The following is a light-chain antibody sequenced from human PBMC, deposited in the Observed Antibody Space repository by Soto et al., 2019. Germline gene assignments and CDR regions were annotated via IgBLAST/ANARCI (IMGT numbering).Light chain of an antibody. Sequence: QSALTQPPSASGSPGQSVTISCTGTSSDVGGYNYVSWYQQYPGRAPKLMIYEVTKRPSGVPDRFSGSKSGNTASLTVSGLQADDEEDYYCSSYAASNNFYFVFGGGTQLTVL. CDR3: SSYAASNNFYFV. CDR1: SSDVGGYNY. V-gene: IGLV2-8*01. J-gene: IGLJ3*02. CDR2: EVT.